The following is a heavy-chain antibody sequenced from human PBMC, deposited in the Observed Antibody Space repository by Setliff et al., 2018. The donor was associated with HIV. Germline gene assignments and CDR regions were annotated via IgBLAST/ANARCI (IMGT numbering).Heavy chain of an antibody. V-gene: IGHV4-59*01. J-gene: IGHJ6*03. D-gene: IGHD3-22*01. Sequence: SETLSLTCTVSGGSISSYYWSWIRQPPGKGLGWIGYIYYSGSTNYNPSLKSRVTISVDTSKNQFSLKLSSVTAADTAVYYCARARTPYYYDSSAYYFNYYYMDVWGKGTTVTVSS. CDR2: IYYSGST. CDR3: ARARTPYYYDSSAYYFNYYYMDV. CDR1: GGSISSYY.